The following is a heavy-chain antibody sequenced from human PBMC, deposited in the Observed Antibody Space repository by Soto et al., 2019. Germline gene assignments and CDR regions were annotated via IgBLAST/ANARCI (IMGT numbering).Heavy chain of an antibody. Sequence: QVQLVESGGGVVQPGRSLRLSCAASGFTFRSYGMHWVRQAPGKGLEWVAVISYDGREIHYVDSVKGRFTISRDNSKDTLYLQMNSLRGDDTAVYFCANGKDGVSYYYGMDVWGPGTTVAVSS. CDR1: GFTFRSYG. CDR2: ISYDGREI. V-gene: IGHV3-30*18. J-gene: IGHJ6*02. CDR3: ANGKDGVSYYYGMDV. D-gene: IGHD3-10*01.